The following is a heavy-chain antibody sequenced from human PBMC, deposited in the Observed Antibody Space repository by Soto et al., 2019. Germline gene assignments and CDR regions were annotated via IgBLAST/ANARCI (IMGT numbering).Heavy chain of an antibody. CDR1: GFTFSSYA. D-gene: IGHD3-3*02. CDR2: ISGSGGST. V-gene: IGHV3-23*01. J-gene: IGHJ2*01. Sequence: EVQLLESGGGLVQPGGSLRLSCAASGFTFSSYAMSWVRQAPGMGLEWVSAISGSGGSTYYADSVKGRFTFSRYNSKNTLYLQMNSLRAEDTAVYYCATLATQYFDLWGRGTLVTVSS. CDR3: ATLATQYFDL.